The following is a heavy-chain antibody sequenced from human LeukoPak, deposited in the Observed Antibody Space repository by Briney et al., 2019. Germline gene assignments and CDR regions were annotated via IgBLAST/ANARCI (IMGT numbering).Heavy chain of an antibody. CDR2: ISAYNGNT. CDR1: GYTFTSYG. J-gene: IGHJ3*02. V-gene: IGHV1-18*01. CDR3: ARVSRIGSYWANDAFDI. Sequence: ASVKVSCKASGYTFTSYGISWVRQAPGQGLEWMGWISAYNGNTNYAQKLQGRVTMTTDTSTSTAYMELRSLRSDDTAVYYCARVSRIGSYWANDAFDIWGQGTMVTVSS. D-gene: IGHD1-26*01.